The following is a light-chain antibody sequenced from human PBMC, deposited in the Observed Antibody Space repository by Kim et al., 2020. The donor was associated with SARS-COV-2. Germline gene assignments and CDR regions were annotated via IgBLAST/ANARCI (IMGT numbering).Light chain of an antibody. CDR3: AAWDDSLNYV. CDR2: SNN. V-gene: IGLV1-44*01. Sequence: PGRRVTISCSGSRSNIGSNTVNWYQQLPGTAPKLLIYSNNQRPSGVPDRFSGSKSGTSASLAISGLQSEDEADYYCAAWDDSLNYVFGTGTKVTVL. J-gene: IGLJ1*01. CDR1: RSNIGSNT.